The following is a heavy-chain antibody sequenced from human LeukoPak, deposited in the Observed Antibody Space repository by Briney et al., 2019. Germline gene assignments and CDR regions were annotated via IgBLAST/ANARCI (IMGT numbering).Heavy chain of an antibody. CDR3: ARGRYCSSTSCYESAFDI. CDR2: IYYTGST. Sequence: SETLSLTCTVSGGSISSSGYYWGWIRQPPGKGLEWIGSIYYTGSTYYNPSLKSRVTISVDTSKKQFSLKLSSVTAADTAVYYCARGRYCSSTSCYESAFDIWGQGTMVTVSS. D-gene: IGHD2-2*01. CDR1: GGSISSSGYY. J-gene: IGHJ3*02. V-gene: IGHV4-39*01.